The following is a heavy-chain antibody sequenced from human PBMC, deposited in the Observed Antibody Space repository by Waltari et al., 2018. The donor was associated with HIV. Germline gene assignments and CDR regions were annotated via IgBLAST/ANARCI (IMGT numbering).Heavy chain of an antibody. CDR1: GGSFSGYY. V-gene: IGHV4-34*01. Sequence: QVQLQQWGAGLLKPSETLSLTCAVYGGSFSGYYWRWIRQPPGKGLEWIGEINHSGSTNYNPSLKSRVSISVGTSKNQFSPKLSSVTAADTAVYYCAGTTQPGGGSCYDYWGQGTLATVSS. D-gene: IGHD2-15*01. J-gene: IGHJ4*02. CDR2: INHSGST. CDR3: AGTTQPGGGSCYDY.